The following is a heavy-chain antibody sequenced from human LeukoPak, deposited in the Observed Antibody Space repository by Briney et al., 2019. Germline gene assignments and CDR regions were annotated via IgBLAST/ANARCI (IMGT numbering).Heavy chain of an antibody. CDR2: ISWNSGSI. D-gene: IGHD3-10*01. CDR1: GFTFDDYA. V-gene: IGHV3-9*01. CDR3: AKGPMVRGVPYYFDY. Sequence: PGGSLRLSCAASGFTFDDYAMHWVRQAPGKGLEWVSGISWNSGSIGYADSVKSRFTISRDNAKNSLYLQMNSLRAEDTALYYCAKGPMVRGVPYYFDYWGQGTLVTVSS. J-gene: IGHJ4*02.